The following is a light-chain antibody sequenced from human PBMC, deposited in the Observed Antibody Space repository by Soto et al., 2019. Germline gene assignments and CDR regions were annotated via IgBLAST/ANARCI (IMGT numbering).Light chain of an antibody. J-gene: IGLJ1*01. CDR2: QVN. V-gene: IGLV2-14*01. CDR1: RSDIGDSNF. CDR3: ASFRSGTTLV. Sequence: QSALTQPAPVSGSAGQSVTSSCTGPRSDIGDSNFISWYQHSPGKAPRLLIYQVNNRPSGVSGRFSGSKAANTASLTISGLLDDDEADYFCASFRSGTTLVFGSGTKVTLL.